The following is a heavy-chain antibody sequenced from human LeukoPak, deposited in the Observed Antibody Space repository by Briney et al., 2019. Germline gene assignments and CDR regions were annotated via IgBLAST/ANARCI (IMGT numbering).Heavy chain of an antibody. CDR1: GYSISRGYS. CDR2: IYHSEST. CDR3: ARFDHVWETHGMDAFDL. V-gene: IGHV4-38-2*01. J-gene: IGHJ3*01. D-gene: IGHD3-16*01. Sequence: PSETLSPTCAVSGYSISRGYSWGWIRQPPGKGLEWIGNIYHSESTHYNPSLKSRVTISPDTSKNQFSLKLSSVTAADTAVYYCARFDHVWETHGMDAFDLWGQGTLVTVSS.